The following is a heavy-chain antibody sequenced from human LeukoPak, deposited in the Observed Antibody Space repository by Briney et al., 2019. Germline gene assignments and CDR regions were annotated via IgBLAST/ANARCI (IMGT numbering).Heavy chain of an antibody. CDR1: GGSISSYY. D-gene: IGHD5/OR15-5a*01. V-gene: IGHV4-59*08. Sequence: SETLSLTCTVSGGSISSYYWSWIRQPPGKGLEWIGYIYYSGSTNYNPSLKSRVTISVDTSKNQFSLQLTSVTAADTAVYYCAKYVSTGWFDPWGQGTLVTVSS. CDR3: AKYVSTGWFDP. J-gene: IGHJ5*02. CDR2: IYYSGST.